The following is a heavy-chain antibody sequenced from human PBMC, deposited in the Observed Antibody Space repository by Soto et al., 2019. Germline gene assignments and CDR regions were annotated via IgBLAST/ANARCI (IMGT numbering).Heavy chain of an antibody. J-gene: IGHJ4*02. Sequence: SIRLWCTVAEVTRIGYSRNCVRQAPGKGLEWVSSISSSSSYIYYADSVKGRFTISGDNAKNSLYLQMNSLRAEDTAVYYCARAFGKPSYFDYWGQGTLVTVSS. V-gene: IGHV3-21*01. CDR2: ISSSSSYI. CDR1: EVTRIGYS. CDR3: ARAFGKPSYFDY. D-gene: IGHD3-16*01.